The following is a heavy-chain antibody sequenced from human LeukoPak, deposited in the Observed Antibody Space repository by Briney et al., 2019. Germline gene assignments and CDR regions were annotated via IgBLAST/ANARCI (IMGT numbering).Heavy chain of an antibody. CDR2: IYYSGST. Sequence: SETLSLTCTVSGGSISSSSYYWGWIRQPPGKGLEWIGSIYYSGSTYYNPSLKSRVTISVDTSKNQFSLKLSSVTAADTAVYYCARVGVYDSSGIVDYWGQGTLVTVSS. CDR3: ARVGVYDSSGIVDY. J-gene: IGHJ4*02. D-gene: IGHD3-22*01. CDR1: GGSISSSSYY. V-gene: IGHV4-39*07.